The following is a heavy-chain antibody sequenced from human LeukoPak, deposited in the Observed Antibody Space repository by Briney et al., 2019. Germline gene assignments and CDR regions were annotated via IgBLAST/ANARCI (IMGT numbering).Heavy chain of an antibody. CDR1: GFTFSGYR. CDR2: IRYDGSNK. J-gene: IGHJ6*03. Sequence: GGSLRLSCAASGFTFSGYRMHWVRQAPGKGLEWVAFIRYDGSNKYYADSVKGRFTISRDNSKNTLYLQMNSLRAEDTAVYYCAKVAWAAAGHYYYYYMDVWGKGTTVTISS. V-gene: IGHV3-30*02. CDR3: AKVAWAAAGHYYYYYMDV. D-gene: IGHD6-13*01.